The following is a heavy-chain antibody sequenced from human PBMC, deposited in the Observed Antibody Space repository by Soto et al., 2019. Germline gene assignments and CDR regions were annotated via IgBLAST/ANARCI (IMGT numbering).Heavy chain of an antibody. D-gene: IGHD3-10*01. J-gene: IGHJ4*02. V-gene: IGHV3-23*01. CDR3: ANPPGSGSSPH. CDR2: ISGSGGST. CDR1: GFTFSSYA. Sequence: GGSLRLSCAASGFTFSSYAMSWVRQAPGKGLEWVSAISGSGGSTYYADSVKGRFTISRDNSKNTLYLQMNSLRAEDTAVYYCANPPGSGSSPHWGQGTLVTVSS.